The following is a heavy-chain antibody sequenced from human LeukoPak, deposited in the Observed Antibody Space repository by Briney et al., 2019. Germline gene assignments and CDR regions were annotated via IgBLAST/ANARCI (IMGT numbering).Heavy chain of an antibody. CDR2: INHSGST. CDR1: GGSFSGYY. V-gene: IGHV4-34*01. Sequence: SETLSLTCAVYGGSFSGYYWSWIRQPPGKGLEWIGEINHSGSTNYNPSLKSRVTTSVDTSKNQFSLKLSSVTAADTAVYYCARAGYSSSWYRGGVNFDYWGQGTLVTVSS. J-gene: IGHJ4*02. D-gene: IGHD6-13*01. CDR3: ARAGYSSSWYRGGVNFDY.